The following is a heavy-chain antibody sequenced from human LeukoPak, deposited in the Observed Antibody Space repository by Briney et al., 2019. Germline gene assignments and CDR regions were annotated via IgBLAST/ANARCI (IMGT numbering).Heavy chain of an antibody. CDR1: GDSISSYY. CDR3: ARRRYSSSLSRYNWFDP. J-gene: IGHJ5*02. Sequence: SETLSLTCTVSGDSISSYYWTWIRQPPGRGLEWIRYIYYSGSTNYNPSLKSRVTISVDTSKNQFSLKLSSVTAADTAVYYCARRRYSSSLSRYNWFDPWGQGTLVTVSS. CDR2: IYYSGST. D-gene: IGHD6-6*01. V-gene: IGHV4-59*01.